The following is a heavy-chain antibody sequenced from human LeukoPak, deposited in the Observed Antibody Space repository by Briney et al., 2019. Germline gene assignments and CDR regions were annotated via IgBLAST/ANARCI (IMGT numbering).Heavy chain of an antibody. D-gene: IGHD2-15*01. V-gene: IGHV3-23*01. CDR3: AKDTCSGGSCYSGFDY. Sequence: GGSLRLSCAASGFSFSIYAMSWVRQAPGKGLEWVSAIGGSGRTTYYADSVKGRFTISRDNSKNTLYLQMNSLRAQDTAVYYCAKDTCSGGSCYSGFDYWGQGTLVTVSS. J-gene: IGHJ4*02. CDR2: IGGSGRTT. CDR1: GFSFSIYA.